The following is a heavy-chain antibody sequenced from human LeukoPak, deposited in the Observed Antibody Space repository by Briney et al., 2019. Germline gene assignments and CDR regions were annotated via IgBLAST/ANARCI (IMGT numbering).Heavy chain of an antibody. D-gene: IGHD2-15*01. J-gene: IGHJ6*03. CDR3: ARGYCSGGSCLGFYYYYMDV. CDR1: GYTFTGYC. CDR2: INPNSGGT. Sequence: GASVKVSCKASGYTFTGYCMHWVRQAPGQGLEWMGWINPNSGGTNYAQKFQGRVTMTRDTSISTAYMELSRLRSDDTAVYYCARGYCSGGSCLGFYYYYMDVWGKGTTVTVSS. V-gene: IGHV1-2*02.